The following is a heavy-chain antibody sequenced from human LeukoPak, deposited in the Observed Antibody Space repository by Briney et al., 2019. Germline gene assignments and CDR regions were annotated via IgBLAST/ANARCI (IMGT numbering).Heavy chain of an antibody. CDR2: TYYSGST. Sequence: PSETLSLTCTVSGGSISSYYWSWIRQPPGKGLEWIGYTYYSGSTNYNPSLKSRVTISVDTSKNQFSLKLSSVTAADPAVYYCASTVAGNPYYFDYWGQGTLVTVSS. J-gene: IGHJ4*02. CDR3: ASTVAGNPYYFDY. V-gene: IGHV4-59*08. CDR1: GGSISSYY. D-gene: IGHD6-19*01.